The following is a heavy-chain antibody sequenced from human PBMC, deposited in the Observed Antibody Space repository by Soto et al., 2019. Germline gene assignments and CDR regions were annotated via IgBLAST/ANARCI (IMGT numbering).Heavy chain of an antibody. J-gene: IGHJ4*02. CDR2: IRSKVNSYAT. D-gene: IGHD6-19*01. CDR1: GFTFSGSA. CDR3: TRDSSGWPD. V-gene: IGHV3-73*02. Sequence: EVQLVESGGGLVQPGGSLKLSCAASGFTFSGSAMHWVRQTSGKGPEWVGRIRSKVNSYATAYAASVKGRFTISRDDSKNTAYLQMNSLKTEDTAVYYCTRDSSGWPDWGQGTLVTVSS.